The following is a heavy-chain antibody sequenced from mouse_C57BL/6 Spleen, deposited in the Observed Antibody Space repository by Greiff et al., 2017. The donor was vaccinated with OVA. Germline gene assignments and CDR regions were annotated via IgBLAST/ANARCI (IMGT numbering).Heavy chain of an antibody. CDR1: GYTFTDYE. CDR3: TRRGYCFDY. CDR2: IDPETGGT. V-gene: IGHV1-15*01. J-gene: IGHJ2*01. Sequence: VQVVESGAELVRPGASVTLSCKASGYTFTDYEMHWVKQTHVHGLEWIGAIDPETGGTAYNQKFKGKAILTADKSSSTAYMELRSLTSEDSAVYYCTRRGYCFDYWGQGTTLTVSS.